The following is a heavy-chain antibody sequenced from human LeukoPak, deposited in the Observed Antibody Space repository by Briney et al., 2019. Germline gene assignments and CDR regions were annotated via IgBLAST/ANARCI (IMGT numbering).Heavy chain of an antibody. V-gene: IGHV3-23*01. CDR1: GFTFSTYA. CDR2: ISDSGANT. Sequence: GGSLRLSCAASGFTFSTYAMSWVRQAPGKGLEWVSTISDSGANTYYADSVRGRFTISRDNSKNTLYPQKNSLRADDTAIYYCVREDTPATANYWGQGTLVTISS. J-gene: IGHJ4*02. CDR3: VREDTPATANY. D-gene: IGHD2-21*02.